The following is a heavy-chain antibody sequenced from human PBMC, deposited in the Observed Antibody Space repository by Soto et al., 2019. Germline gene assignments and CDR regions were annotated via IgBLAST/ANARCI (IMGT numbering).Heavy chain of an antibody. D-gene: IGHD6-19*01. Sequence: PGESLKISCKGSGYSFTSYWIGWVRQMPGKGLEWMGIIYPGDSDTRYSPSFQGQVTISADKSISTAYLQWSSLKASDTAMYYCARHRRSGWYGPWFDPWGQGTLVTVSS. CDR2: IYPGDSDT. CDR3: ARHRRSGWYGPWFDP. CDR1: GYSFTSYW. V-gene: IGHV5-51*01. J-gene: IGHJ5*02.